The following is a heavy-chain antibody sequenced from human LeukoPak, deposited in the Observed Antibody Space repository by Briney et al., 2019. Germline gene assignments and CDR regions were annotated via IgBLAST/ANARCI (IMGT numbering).Heavy chain of an antibody. V-gene: IGHV4-59*01. CDR2: IFYSGST. J-gene: IGHJ4*02. Sequence: SATLSLTCTVSGGSISSYSRSWVRQPPGKGLEWIGEIFYSGSTNYNPSLTSRVTMSVDTSKNQFSLKLNSVTAADTAVYYCARGWDGIAVAGSFDYWGQGTLVTVSS. D-gene: IGHD6-19*01. CDR3: ARGWDGIAVAGSFDY. CDR1: GGSISSYS.